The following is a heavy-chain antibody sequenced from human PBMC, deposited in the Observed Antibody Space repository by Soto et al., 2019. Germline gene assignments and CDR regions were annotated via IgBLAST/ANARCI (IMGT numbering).Heavy chain of an antibody. CDR3: ARGDYYDSSGYYYGFADY. D-gene: IGHD3-22*01. CDR2: INHSGST. CDR1: GGSFSGYY. J-gene: IGHJ4*02. Sequence: SETLSLTCAVYGGSFSGYYWSWIRQPPGKGLEWIGEINHSGSTNYNPSLKSRVTISVDTSKNQFSLKLSSVTAADTAVYYCARGDYYDSSGYYYGFADYWGQGTLVTVSS. V-gene: IGHV4-34*01.